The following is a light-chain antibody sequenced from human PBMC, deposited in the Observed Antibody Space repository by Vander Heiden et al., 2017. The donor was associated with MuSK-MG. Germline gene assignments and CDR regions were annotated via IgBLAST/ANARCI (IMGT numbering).Light chain of an antibody. CDR3: QQSNCSTLT. CDR2: AAS. Sequence: QMTQSPSSLSASVGDRVTITCRSGQRLSSYLNWYQQKPGKAPKLLIYAASTMQSRGPSRSSGGRCGTEVTITISSLQPEDFATNYCQQSNCSTLTFGGGTKVEIK. CDR1: QRLSSY. J-gene: IGKJ4*01. V-gene: IGKV1-39*01.